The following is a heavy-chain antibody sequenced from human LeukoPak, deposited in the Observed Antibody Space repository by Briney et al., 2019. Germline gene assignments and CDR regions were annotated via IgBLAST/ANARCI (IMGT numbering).Heavy chain of an antibody. J-gene: IGHJ4*02. Sequence: PSETLSLTCTVSGGSISSGDYYWSWIRQPPGKGLEWIGYIYHSGSTYYNPSLKSRVTISVDTSKNQFSLKLSSVTAADRAVYYCAREGLACDYWGQGTLVTVSS. CDR3: AREGLACDY. CDR1: GGSISSGDYY. D-gene: IGHD6-19*01. CDR2: IYHSGST. V-gene: IGHV4-30-4*08.